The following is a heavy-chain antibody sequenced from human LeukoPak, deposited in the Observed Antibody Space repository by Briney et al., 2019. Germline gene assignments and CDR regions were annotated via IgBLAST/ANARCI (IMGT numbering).Heavy chain of an antibody. Sequence: SETLSLTCTVSGGSISSSSYYWGWIRQPPGKGLEWIGSIYYSGSTYYNPSLKSRVTISVDTFKNQFSLKLSSVTAADTAVYYCARLGRLGELLIDYWGQGTLVTVSS. CDR1: GGSISSSSYY. D-gene: IGHD3-16*01. J-gene: IGHJ4*02. CDR2: IYYSGST. V-gene: IGHV4-39*01. CDR3: ARLGRLGELLIDY.